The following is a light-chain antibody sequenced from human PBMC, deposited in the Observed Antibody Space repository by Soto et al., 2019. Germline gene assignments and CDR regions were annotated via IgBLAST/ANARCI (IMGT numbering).Light chain of an antibody. CDR2: EAS. CDR1: QGVSTC. V-gene: IGKV1-5*03. J-gene: IGKJ1*01. CDR3: QQYYDFRT. Sequence: IQLTQSPSTLSGSVGDRFTITFRASQGVSTCLAWYQQKPSQAPKLLVYEASKLQSGVPSRFSGSGSVRDFTLTISSLQPEDSATYYCQQYYDFRTFGQGTKVDI.